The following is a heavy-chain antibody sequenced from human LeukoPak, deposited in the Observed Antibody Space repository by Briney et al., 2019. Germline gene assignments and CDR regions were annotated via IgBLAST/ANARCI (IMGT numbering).Heavy chain of an antibody. V-gene: IGHV1-2*02. Sequence: ASVKVSCKASGYTFTGCYMHWVRQAPGQGLEWMGWINPNSGGTNYAQKFQGRVTMTRDTSISTAYMELSGLRSDDTAVYYCARDIGQQLAEDYWGQGTLVTVSS. J-gene: IGHJ4*02. D-gene: IGHD6-13*01. CDR3: ARDIGQQLAEDY. CDR1: GYTFTGCY. CDR2: INPNSGGT.